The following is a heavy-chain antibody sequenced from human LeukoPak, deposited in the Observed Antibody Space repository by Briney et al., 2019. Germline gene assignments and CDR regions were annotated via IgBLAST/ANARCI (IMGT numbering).Heavy chain of an antibody. Sequence: SETLSLTCTVSGGSVRSDYWSWIRQPPGNGLEWIGYIYHTGNSDYNPSLKSRATISLDTSKNQFSLKLTSVTAADTAVYFCARHPFSSPFDYWGQGTLVTVSS. CDR1: GGSVRSDY. J-gene: IGHJ4*02. V-gene: IGHV4-59*08. CDR3: ARHPFSSPFDY. D-gene: IGHD2/OR15-2a*01. CDR2: IYHTGNS.